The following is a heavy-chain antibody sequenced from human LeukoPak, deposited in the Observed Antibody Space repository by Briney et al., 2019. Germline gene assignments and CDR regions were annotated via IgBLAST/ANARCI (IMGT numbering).Heavy chain of an antibody. CDR2: INHSGST. Sequence: PSETLSLTCAVYGGSFSGYYWSWIRQPPGKGLEWIGEINHSGSTNYNPSLKSRVTISVDTSKNQFSLKLSSVTAADTAVYYCARQPEARPADYWGQGTLVTVSS. CDR1: GGSFSGYY. CDR3: ARQPEARPADY. D-gene: IGHD1-14*01. J-gene: IGHJ4*02. V-gene: IGHV4-34*01.